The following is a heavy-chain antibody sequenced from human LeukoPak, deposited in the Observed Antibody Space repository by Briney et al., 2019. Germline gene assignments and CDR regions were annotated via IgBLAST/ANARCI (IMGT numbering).Heavy chain of an antibody. CDR3: ARVPFYNDRYYFDC. CDR1: GGTFSSYA. Sequence: ASEKVSCKASGGTFSSYAISWVRQAPGQGLEWMGGIIPIFGTANYAQKFQGRVTITTDESTSTAYMELSSLRSEDTAVYYCARVPFYNDRYYFDCWGQGTLVTVSS. CDR2: IIPIFGTA. D-gene: IGHD1-1*01. V-gene: IGHV1-69*05. J-gene: IGHJ4*02.